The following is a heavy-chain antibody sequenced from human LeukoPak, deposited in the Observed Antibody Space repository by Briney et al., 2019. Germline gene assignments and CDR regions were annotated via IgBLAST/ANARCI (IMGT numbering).Heavy chain of an antibody. Sequence: SETLSLTCAVYGGSFSGYYWSWIRQPPGKGLEWIGEINHSGSTNYNPSLKSRVTISVDTSKNQFSLKLSSVTAADTAVYYCARGAVVTAISPTYYYGMDVWGQGTTVTVSS. D-gene: IGHD2-21*02. J-gene: IGHJ6*02. CDR2: INHSGST. CDR3: ARGAVVTAISPTYYYGMDV. CDR1: GGSFSGYY. V-gene: IGHV4-34*01.